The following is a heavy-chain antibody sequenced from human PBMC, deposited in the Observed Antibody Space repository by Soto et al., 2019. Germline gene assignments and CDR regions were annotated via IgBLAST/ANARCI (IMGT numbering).Heavy chain of an antibody. CDR3: ARTCRSGGSCYHEY. CDR1: GYTFSSFG. CDR2: VSVYNDDT. Sequence: ASVKVSCKASGYTFSSFGINWVRQAPGQGLEWVGWVSVYNDDTKYAQNFQGRVSLTTDTSTSTTYMEVGSLRSDDTAVYYCARTCRSGGSCYHEYWGEGTLVTVSS. V-gene: IGHV1-18*01. J-gene: IGHJ4*02. D-gene: IGHD2-15*01.